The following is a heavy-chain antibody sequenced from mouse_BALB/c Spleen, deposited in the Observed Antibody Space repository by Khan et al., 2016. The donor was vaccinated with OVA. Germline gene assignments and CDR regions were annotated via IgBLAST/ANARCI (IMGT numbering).Heavy chain of an antibody. V-gene: IGHV3-1*02. CDR1: GYSITSGYS. J-gene: IGHJ1*01. Sequence: VQLKQSGPDLVKPSQSLSLTCTVTGYSITSGYSWHWIRQFPGNKLEWMGYIHYSGTTNYNPSLKSRISITRATSKNQFFLQLNSVTTEDTATYYCARSGTTVVPYWYFDVGGAGTTVTVSS. CDR2: IHYSGTT. D-gene: IGHD1-1*01. CDR3: ARSGTTVVPYWYFDV.